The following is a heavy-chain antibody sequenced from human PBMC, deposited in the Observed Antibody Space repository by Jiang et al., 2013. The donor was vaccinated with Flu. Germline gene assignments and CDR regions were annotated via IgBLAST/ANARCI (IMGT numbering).Heavy chain of an antibody. CDR2: IYHTGTT. V-gene: IGHV4-31*01. CDR3: ASVFYYFDY. J-gene: IGHJ4*02. CDR1: GTSISSGEYY. Sequence: SQTLSLTCNVSGTSISSGEYYWSWVRHRPGKGLEWIGSIYHTGTTDYYPSLKSQVLISVDTSKNQFSLKVRSVTAADTAVYYCASVFYYFDYWGPGTLVTVSS. D-gene: IGHD5/OR15-5a*01.